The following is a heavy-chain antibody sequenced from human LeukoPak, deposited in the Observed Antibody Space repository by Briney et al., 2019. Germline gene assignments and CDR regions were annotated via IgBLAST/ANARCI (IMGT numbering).Heavy chain of an antibody. CDR1: GFTFSDYH. CDR3: ARDLTTAIDY. CDR2: ISSGSSTI. D-gene: IGHD4-17*01. Sequence: GGSLRLSCAASGFTFSDYHMNWIRQAPGKGLEWVSYISSGSSTIFYADSVKGRFTVSRDNGKRSVYLHMNSLRAEDTAVYYCARDLTTAIDYWGQGTLVTVSS. V-gene: IGHV3-11*04. J-gene: IGHJ4*02.